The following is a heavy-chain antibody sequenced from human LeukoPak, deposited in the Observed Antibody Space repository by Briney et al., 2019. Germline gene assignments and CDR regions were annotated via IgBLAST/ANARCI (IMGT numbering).Heavy chain of an antibody. V-gene: IGHV4-59*13. D-gene: IGHD5-18*01. CDR1: NGSISSYY. J-gene: IGHJ4*02. Sequence: SETLSLTCTVSNGSISSYYWSWVRQPPGKGLEWIGYIYYSGSTNYNPSLKSRVTISVDTSKNQFSLKVNSVTAADTAVYYCARDRGYSDAYDFDYWGQGILVTVSS. CDR2: IYYSGST. CDR3: ARDRGYSDAYDFDY.